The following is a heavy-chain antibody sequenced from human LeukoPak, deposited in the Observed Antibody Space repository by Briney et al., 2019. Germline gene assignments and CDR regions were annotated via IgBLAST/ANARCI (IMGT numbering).Heavy chain of an antibody. CDR2: IIPIFGTA. Sequence: SVKVSCKASGGTFSSYAISWVRQAPRQGLEWMGGIIPIFGTANYAQKFQGRVTITTDESTSTAYMELSSLRSEDTAVYYCARSQDLRSTSCDRPECYYYYYYMDVWGKGTTVTVSS. D-gene: IGHD2-2*01. V-gene: IGHV1-69*05. CDR1: GGTFSSYA. CDR3: ARSQDLRSTSCDRPECYYYYYYMDV. J-gene: IGHJ6*03.